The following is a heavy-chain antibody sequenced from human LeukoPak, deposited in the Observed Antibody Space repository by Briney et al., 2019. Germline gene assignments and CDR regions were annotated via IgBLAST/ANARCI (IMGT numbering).Heavy chain of an antibody. CDR3: ARLWRPHDYDNWFDH. CDR1: GGSISSSF. CDR2: TYDGGRG. Sequence: PSETLSLTCTLSGGSISSSFWTWIRQAPGKGLELIGFTYDGGRGNYKPSLRSRVDISLDTSSNRYSLRLTSVTAADTGVYYCARLWRPHDYDNWFDHWGQGILVTVSS. J-gene: IGHJ5*02. D-gene: IGHD4-17*01. V-gene: IGHV4-59*13.